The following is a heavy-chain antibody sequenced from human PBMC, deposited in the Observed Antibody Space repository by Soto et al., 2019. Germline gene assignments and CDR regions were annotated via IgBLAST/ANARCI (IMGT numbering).Heavy chain of an antibody. CDR2: IYYSGST. CDR3: ARHYGYYSHYMDV. Sequence: SETLSLTCAVSGDSMSSSDYYWGWIRQPPGKGLEWIGTIYYSGSTYYNPSLKSRVTISVDTSNNQLSLKLSSVTAADTAVYYCARHYGYYSHYMDVWTKGTTVTVSS. CDR1: GDSMSSSDYY. V-gene: IGHV4-39*01. J-gene: IGHJ6*03. D-gene: IGHD3-10*01.